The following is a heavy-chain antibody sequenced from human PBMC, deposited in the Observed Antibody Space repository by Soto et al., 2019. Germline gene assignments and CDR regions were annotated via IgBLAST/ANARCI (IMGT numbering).Heavy chain of an antibody. CDR2: IIPILGIA. CDR3: ARDRDQLRLPYSPNNWFDP. V-gene: IGHV1-69*04. CDR1: GGTFSSYT. J-gene: IGHJ5*02. D-gene: IGHD2-2*01. Sequence: GASVKVSCKASGGTFSSYTISWVRQAPGQGLDWMGRIIPILGIANYAQKFQGRVTITADKSTSTAYMELSSLRSEDTAVYYCARDRDQLRLPYSPNNWFDPWGQGTLVTVTS.